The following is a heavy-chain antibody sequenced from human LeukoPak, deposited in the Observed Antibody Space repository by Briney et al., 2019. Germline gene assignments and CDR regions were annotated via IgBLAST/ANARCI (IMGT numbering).Heavy chain of an antibody. CDR3: TGGSGWYSPDY. CDR1: GFTFSDSA. Sequence: GGSLKLSCAASGFTFSDSAMNWVRQASGKELEWVGHIRGKTNSYATAYAASVRGRFTISRDDSKNTAYLQMNSLKTEDTAVYYCTGGSGWYSPDYWGQGTLVTVSS. V-gene: IGHV3-73*01. D-gene: IGHD6-19*01. J-gene: IGHJ4*02. CDR2: IRGKTNSYAT.